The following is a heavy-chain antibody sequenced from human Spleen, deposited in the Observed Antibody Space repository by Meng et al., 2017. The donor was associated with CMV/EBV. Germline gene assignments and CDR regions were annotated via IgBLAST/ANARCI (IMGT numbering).Heavy chain of an antibody. V-gene: IGHV1-69*05. J-gene: IGHJ4*02. CDR2: IIPIFGTA. Sequence: SCKASGGTFSSYAISWVRQAPGQGLEWMGGIIPIFGTANYAQKFQGRVTITTDESTSTAYMELSSLRSEDTAVYYCATDTAMVPSMSGWGQGTLVTVSS. CDR1: GGTFSSYA. CDR3: ATDTAMVPSMSG. D-gene: IGHD5-18*01.